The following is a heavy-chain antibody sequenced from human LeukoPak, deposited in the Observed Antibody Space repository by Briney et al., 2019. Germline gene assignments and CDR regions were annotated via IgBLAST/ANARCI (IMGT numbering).Heavy chain of an antibody. CDR1: GYTFTSYA. CDR3: ARGNRRFGELFYYYYYMDV. D-gene: IGHD3-10*01. J-gene: IGHJ6*03. CDR2: INTNTGNP. Sequence: ASVKVSCKASGYTFTSYAMSWVRQAPGQGLEWMGWINTNTGNPTYAQGFTGRFVFSLDTSVSTAYLQISSLKAEDTAVYYCARGNRRFGELFYYYYYMDVWGKGTTVTVSS. V-gene: IGHV7-4-1*02.